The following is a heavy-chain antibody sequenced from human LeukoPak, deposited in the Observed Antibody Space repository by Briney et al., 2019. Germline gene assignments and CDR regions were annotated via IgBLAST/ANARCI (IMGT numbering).Heavy chain of an antibody. V-gene: IGHV3-21*01. CDR1: GFTFSSYS. CDR3: ASRGWSPALFDY. Sequence: GGSLRLSCAASGFTFSSYSMNWVRQAPGKGLEWVSSISSSSSYIHYADSVKGRFTISRDNAKNSLYLQMNSLRAEDTAVYYCASRGWSPALFDYWGQGTLVTVSS. J-gene: IGHJ4*02. D-gene: IGHD6-19*01. CDR2: ISSSSSYI.